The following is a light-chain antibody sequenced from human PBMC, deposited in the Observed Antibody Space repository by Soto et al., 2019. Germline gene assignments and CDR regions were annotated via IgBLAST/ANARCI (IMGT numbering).Light chain of an antibody. V-gene: IGKV1-9*01. CDR2: AAS. Sequence: IQLTQSPSSLSASVGDSVTITCRASQGIRRYLAWYQQKPGRAPQLLISAASTLHSGVPSRFSGSGSGTHFTLVISSLQPEDFATYYCQQLNTYPVTFGGGTKVEIK. CDR3: QQLNTYPVT. CDR1: QGIRRY. J-gene: IGKJ4*01.